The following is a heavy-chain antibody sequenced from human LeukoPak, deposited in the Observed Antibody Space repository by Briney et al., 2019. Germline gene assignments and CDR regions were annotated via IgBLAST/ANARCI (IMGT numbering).Heavy chain of an antibody. J-gene: IGHJ4*02. V-gene: IGHV7-4-1*02. Sequence: ASVKVSCKASGYTFTGYYMHWVRQAPGQGLEWMGWINTNTGNPTYAQGFTGRFVFSLDTSVSTAYLQISSLKAEDTAVYYCAREDRASDYWGQGTLVTVSS. CDR1: GYTFTGYY. CDR3: AREDRASDY. D-gene: IGHD2-15*01. CDR2: INTNTGNP.